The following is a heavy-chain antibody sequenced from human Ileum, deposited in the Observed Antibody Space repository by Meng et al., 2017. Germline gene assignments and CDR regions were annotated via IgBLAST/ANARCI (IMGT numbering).Heavy chain of an antibody. CDR2: EYYRSKWYN. V-gene: IGHV6-1*01. Sequence: VQLQPSGPGAVKTSQTPLLICAMSVDSLLIKSATWKWVRQSPLRGLEWMGMEYYRSKWYNVSALSVYTLITVNPDTSKNQISLQLNPKTPHDTPLYYCESVAQLAAFGYWGQGTLVTVSS. CDR3: ESVAQLAAFGY. CDR1: VDSLLIKSAT. J-gene: IGHJ4*02. D-gene: IGHD6-13*01.